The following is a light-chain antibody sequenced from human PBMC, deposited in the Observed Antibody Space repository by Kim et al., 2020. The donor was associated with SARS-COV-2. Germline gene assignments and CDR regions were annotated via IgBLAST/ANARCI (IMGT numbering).Light chain of an antibody. Sequence: APGKTARITCGGNNIGSKSVHWYQQKPGLAPVLVIYYDSDRPSGIPERFSGSNSGNTATLTISRVEAGDEADYYCQVWDSSSDHWVFGGGTKLTVL. CDR2: YDS. V-gene: IGLV3-21*04. J-gene: IGLJ3*02. CDR1: NIGSKS. CDR3: QVWDSSSDHWV.